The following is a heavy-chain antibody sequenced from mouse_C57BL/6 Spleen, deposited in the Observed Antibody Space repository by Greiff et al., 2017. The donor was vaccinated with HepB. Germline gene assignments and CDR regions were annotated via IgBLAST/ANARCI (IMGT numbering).Heavy chain of an antibody. CDR3: APPYYDDYDWFAY. V-gene: IGHV1-81*01. Sequence: VQLQQSGAELARPGASVKLSCKASGYTFTSYGISWVKQRTGQGLEWIGEIYPRSGNTYYNEKFKGKATLTADKSSSTAYMELRSLTSEDSAVYFCAPPYYDDYDWFAYWGQGTLVTVSA. D-gene: IGHD2-4*01. CDR1: GYTFTSYG. CDR2: IYPRSGNT. J-gene: IGHJ3*01.